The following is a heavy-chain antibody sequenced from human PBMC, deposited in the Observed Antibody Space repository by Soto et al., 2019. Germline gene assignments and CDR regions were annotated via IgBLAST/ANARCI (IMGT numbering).Heavy chain of an antibody. CDR1: GFIFENFG. D-gene: IGHD1-26*01. V-gene: IGHV3-23*01. Sequence: GGSLRLSCAASGFIFENFGMSWVRQAPGKGLEWISSISGSGFKKYYADSVKGRFTISRDNSKSTVYLELNNLSAEDTAVYHCAKDQGVELVPLATVDWFDPWGQGSVVTVS. J-gene: IGHJ5*02. CDR3: AKDQGVELVPLATVDWFDP. CDR2: ISGSGFKK.